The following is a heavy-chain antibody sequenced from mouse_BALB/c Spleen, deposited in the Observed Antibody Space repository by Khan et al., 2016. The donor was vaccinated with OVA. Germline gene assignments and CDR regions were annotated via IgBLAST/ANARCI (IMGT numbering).Heavy chain of an antibody. Sequence: EVQLQESGPGLVKPSQSLSLTCTVAGYSITSDYAWNWIRQFPGNKLEWMGYISYRGSTGYNPSLKSRISITRDPSKNQFFLQLNSVTTEDTATYYCASELGRYYAMDYWGQGTSVTVSS. CDR2: ISYRGST. CDR3: ASELGRYYAMDY. D-gene: IGHD4-1*01. CDR1: GYSITSDYA. V-gene: IGHV3-2*02. J-gene: IGHJ4*01.